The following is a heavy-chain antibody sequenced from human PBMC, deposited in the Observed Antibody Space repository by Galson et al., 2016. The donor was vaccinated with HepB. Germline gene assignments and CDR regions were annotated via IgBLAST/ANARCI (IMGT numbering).Heavy chain of an antibody. D-gene: IGHD1-26*01. V-gene: IGHV3-48*01. CDR3: ARAAKWESDY. CDR1: GFSFSSYS. Sequence: SLRLSCAASGFSFSSYSMNWVRQAPGKGLEWVSYISVYRTIYYADSVRGRFTISRDNSKNMLYLQMNSLRAEDTAVYFCARAAKWESDYWGQGTLVTVSS. CDR2: ISVYRTI. J-gene: IGHJ4*02.